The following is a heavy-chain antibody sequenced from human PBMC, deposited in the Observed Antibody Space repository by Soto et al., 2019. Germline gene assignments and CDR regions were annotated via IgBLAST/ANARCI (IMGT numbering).Heavy chain of an antibody. D-gene: IGHD3-22*01. J-gene: IGHJ2*01. CDR1: GGIFSTNA. Sequence: QVQLVQSGAEVKKPGSSVKVSCKASGGIFSTNAITWVRQAPGQGLEWMGGIIPISATANYAHNLQGRVTITADESTSTVYMELGRLRSEDTAVYYCARDLSYYDSSGSMDLWGRGTLVTVSS. CDR2: IIPISATA. V-gene: IGHV1-69*01. CDR3: ARDLSYYDSSGSMDL.